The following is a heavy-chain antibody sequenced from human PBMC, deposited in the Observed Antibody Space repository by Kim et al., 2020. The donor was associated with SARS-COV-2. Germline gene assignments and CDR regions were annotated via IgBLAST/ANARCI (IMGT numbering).Heavy chain of an antibody. D-gene: IGHD3-10*01. J-gene: IGHJ4*02. CDR2: IYPDDSDT. CDR3: ARHGSGRDRFIDY. V-gene: IGHV5-51*01. CDR1: GYTFSTYW. Sequence: GESLKISCKGSGYTFSTYWIAWVRQMPGKGLEWMGIIYPDDSDTTYSPSFQGQATISVDKSISTAYLHWSSLKASDTAMYYCARHGSGRDRFIDYWGQGTLVTVSS.